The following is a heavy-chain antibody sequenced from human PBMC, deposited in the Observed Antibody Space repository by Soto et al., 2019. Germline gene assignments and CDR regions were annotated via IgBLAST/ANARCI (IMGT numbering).Heavy chain of an antibody. CDR1: GGSISGFY. CDR2: MYYSGST. Sequence: PSETLSLTCTVSGGSISGFYWGWIRQPPGKGLEWIGYMYYSGSTNYNPSLKSRVTISVDTSKNQFSLKLNSVTAADTAVYYCARVHCLGTSCYDYFDYWGQGALVTVSS. CDR3: ARVHCLGTSCYDYFDY. V-gene: IGHV4-59*01. D-gene: IGHD2-2*01. J-gene: IGHJ4*02.